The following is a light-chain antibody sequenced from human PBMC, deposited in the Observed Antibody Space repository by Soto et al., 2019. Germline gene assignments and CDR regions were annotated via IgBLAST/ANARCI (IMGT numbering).Light chain of an antibody. V-gene: IGLV1-44*01. CDR3: VAWDDSLNGYVV. J-gene: IGLJ2*01. CDR1: SSNIGSNT. Sequence: QPPSASGTPGQRVTISCSGSSSNIGSNTVNWYQQLPGTAPKLVIYSNNQRPSGVPDRFSGSKSGTSASLAISGLQSEDEADYYCVAWDDSLNGYVVFGGGTKVTVL. CDR2: SNN.